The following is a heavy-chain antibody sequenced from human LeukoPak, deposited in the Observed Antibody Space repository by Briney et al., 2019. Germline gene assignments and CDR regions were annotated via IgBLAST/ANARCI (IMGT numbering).Heavy chain of an antibody. J-gene: IGHJ4*02. CDR3: ARDPTTRQRGFDY. D-gene: IGHD2-2*01. CDR2: IYHSGST. CDR1: GGSISSGGYY. V-gene: IGHV4-30-2*01. Sequence: SQTLSLTCTVSGGSISSGGYYWSWLRQPPGKGLEWIGYIYHSGSTYYNPSLKSRVTISVDRSKNQFSLKLSSVTAADTAVYYCARDPTTRQRGFDYWGQGTLVTVSS.